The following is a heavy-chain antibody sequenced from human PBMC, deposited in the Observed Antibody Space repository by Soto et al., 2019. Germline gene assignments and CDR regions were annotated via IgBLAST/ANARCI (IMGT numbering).Heavy chain of an antibody. CDR3: TEGPIFGVVTHYFDS. Sequence: EVQLLESGGGLVQPGGSLRLSCAASGFTFSSYAMNWVRQAPGKGLEWVSSVSGGGDGTYYADSVKGRFTISRDNSKNTLYLQMNSLRAQDTAVYFCTEGPIFGVVTHYFDSWGQGTLVTVSS. CDR1: GFTFSSYA. D-gene: IGHD3-3*01. CDR2: VSGGGDGT. V-gene: IGHV3-23*01. J-gene: IGHJ4*02.